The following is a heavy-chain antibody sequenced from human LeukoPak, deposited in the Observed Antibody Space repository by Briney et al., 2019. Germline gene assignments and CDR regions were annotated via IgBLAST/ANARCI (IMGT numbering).Heavy chain of an antibody. J-gene: IGHJ4*02. Sequence: GGSLRLSCTASGFTFGDYAMTWVRQAPGKGLEWVGFIASETYGGTAEYAASVKGRFAISRDDSKSIAYLQMNSLKTEDTAVYYCTRDQTPYYWGQGTLVTVSS. CDR2: IASETYGGTA. CDR3: TRDQTPYY. CDR1: GFTFGDYA. V-gene: IGHV3-49*04.